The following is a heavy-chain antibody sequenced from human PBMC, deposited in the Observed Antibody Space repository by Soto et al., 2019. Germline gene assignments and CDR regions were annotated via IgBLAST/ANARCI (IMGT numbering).Heavy chain of an antibody. CDR3: ARDVGPNTLDY. CDR2: MNIDGSER. V-gene: IGHV3-7*03. CDR1: GFTFTTYW. Sequence: LRLSCAASGFTFTTYWMTWVRQAPGKGLEWVASMNIDGSERHYVASVKGRFTTSRDNAKNSLYLEMNSLTADGTAVYYCARDVGPNTLDYWGQGTLVTVSS. J-gene: IGHJ4*02.